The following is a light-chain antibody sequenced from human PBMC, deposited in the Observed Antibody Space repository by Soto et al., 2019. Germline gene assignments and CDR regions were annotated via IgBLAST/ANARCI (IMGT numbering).Light chain of an antibody. CDR2: GAS. Sequence: EIVMAQSPATLSVSPGEGATLSCRASQSVSSNLAWYQQKPGQAPRLLIYGASTRATGIPARFSGSGSGTEFTLTISSLQSEDFAVYYCQHYNHWPPWTFGQGTKVEIK. V-gene: IGKV3-15*01. CDR3: QHYNHWPPWT. J-gene: IGKJ1*01. CDR1: QSVSSN.